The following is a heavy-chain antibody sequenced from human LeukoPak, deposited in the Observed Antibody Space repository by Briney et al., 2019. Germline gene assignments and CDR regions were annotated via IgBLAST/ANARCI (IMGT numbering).Heavy chain of an antibody. CDR3: ARDGLYYYDSSGYLGTFDY. J-gene: IGHJ4*02. CDR2: ISSSSSYI. V-gene: IGHV3-21*01. CDR1: GFTFSSYS. Sequence: GGSLRLSCAASGFTFSSYSMNWVRQAPGKGLEWVSSISSSSSYIYYADSVKGRFTISRDNAKNSLYLQMNSLRAEDTAVYYCARDGLYYYDSSGYLGTFDYWGQGTLVTVSS. D-gene: IGHD3-22*01.